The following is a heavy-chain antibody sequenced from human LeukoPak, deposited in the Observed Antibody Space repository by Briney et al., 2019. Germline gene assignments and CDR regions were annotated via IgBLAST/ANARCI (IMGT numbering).Heavy chain of an antibody. CDR3: ARVADTAMVKHDAFDI. CDR2: ILLDGNNK. D-gene: IGHD5-18*01. CDR1: GFTFSTYG. J-gene: IGHJ3*02. V-gene: IGHV3-33*01. Sequence: GGSLRLSCAASGFTFSTYGMHWVRQARGKGLEWVAHILLDGNNKYYPDSVKGRFTISRDNSKNTLYLQMNSLRAEDTAVYYCARVADTAMVKHDAFDIWGQGTMVTVSS.